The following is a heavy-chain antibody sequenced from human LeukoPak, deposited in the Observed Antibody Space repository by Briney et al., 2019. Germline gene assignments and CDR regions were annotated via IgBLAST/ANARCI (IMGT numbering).Heavy chain of an antibody. CDR1: GGSISSSSYY. V-gene: IGHV4-39*07. CDR3: ARLTGSGLDY. Sequence: PSETLSLTCTVSGGSISSSSYYWGWIRQPPGKGLEWIGSIYHSGSTYYNPSLKSRVTISVDTSKNQFSLKLSSVTAADTAVYYCARLTGSGLDYWGQGTLVTVSS. CDR2: IYHSGST. J-gene: IGHJ4*02. D-gene: IGHD3-10*01.